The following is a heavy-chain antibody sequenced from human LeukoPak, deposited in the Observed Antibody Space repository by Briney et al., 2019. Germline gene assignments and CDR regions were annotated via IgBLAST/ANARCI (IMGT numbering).Heavy chain of an antibody. D-gene: IGHD3-22*01. CDR3: AKGRGGGSGFYSYFDS. V-gene: IGHV3-74*01. CDR1: GFTSSSYW. Sequence: PGGPLRLSCAASGFTSSSYWMHWVRQAPGKGLVWVSRINSDGSSISYADSVKGRFTISRDNFKNTVYLQMNSLRAEDTAVYFCAKGRGGGSGFYSYFDSWGQGTLVTVSS. J-gene: IGHJ4*02. CDR2: INSDGSSI.